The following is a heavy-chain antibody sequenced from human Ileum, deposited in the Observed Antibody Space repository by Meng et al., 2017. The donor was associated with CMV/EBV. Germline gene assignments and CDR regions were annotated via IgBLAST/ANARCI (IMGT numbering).Heavy chain of an antibody. D-gene: IGHD5-24*01. CDR3: ARDRAMATRYYYYYGMDV. V-gene: IGHV3-30*04. J-gene: IGHJ6*02. CDR1: GFTFSSYA. CDR2: ISYDGSNK. Sequence: GESLKISCAASGFTFSSYAMHWVRQAPGKGLEWVAVISYDGSNKYYADSVKGRFTISRDNSKTTLYLQMNSLRAEDTAVYYCARDRAMATRYYYYYGMDVWGQGTTVTVSS.